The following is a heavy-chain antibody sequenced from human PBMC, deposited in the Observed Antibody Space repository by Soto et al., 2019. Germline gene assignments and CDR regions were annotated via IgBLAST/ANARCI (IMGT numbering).Heavy chain of an antibody. D-gene: IGHD3-3*01. CDR2: IYPGDSDT. V-gene: IGHV5-51*01. Sequence: PGESLRVSWKGSGYSFTSYWIGGVRQIPGKGLEWMRIIYPGDSDTRYSPSFQGQVTISADKSISTAYLQWSRLKASDTAMYYCARRGDFWCGYPDDAFDIWGQGTMVTVSS. CDR3: ARRGDFWCGYPDDAFDI. J-gene: IGHJ3*02. CDR1: GYSFTSYW.